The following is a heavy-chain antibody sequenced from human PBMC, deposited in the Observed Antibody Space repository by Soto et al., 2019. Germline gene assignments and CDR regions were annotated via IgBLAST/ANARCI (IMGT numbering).Heavy chain of an antibody. CDR3: ARDLQLERKNWFDP. Sequence: ASVKVSCKASGYTFTSYAMHWVRQAPGQRLEWMRWINAGNGNTKYSQKFQGRVTITRDTSASTAYMELSSLRSEDTAVYYCARDLQLERKNWFDPWGQGTLVTVSS. D-gene: IGHD1-1*01. J-gene: IGHJ5*02. V-gene: IGHV1-3*01. CDR1: GYTFTSYA. CDR2: INAGNGNT.